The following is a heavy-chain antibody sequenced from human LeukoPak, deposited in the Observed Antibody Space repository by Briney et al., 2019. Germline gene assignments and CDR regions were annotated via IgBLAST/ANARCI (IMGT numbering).Heavy chain of an antibody. Sequence: ASVKVSCKASGGTFSSYATSWVRQAPGQGLEWMGGIIPIFGTANYAQKFQGRVTITADESTSTAYMELSSLRSDDTAVYYCARVIEDPQVRGVSRTVDYWGQGTLVTVSS. CDR2: IIPIFGTA. V-gene: IGHV1-69*13. CDR1: GGTFSSYA. J-gene: IGHJ4*02. CDR3: ARVIEDPQVRGVSRTVDY. D-gene: IGHD3-10*01.